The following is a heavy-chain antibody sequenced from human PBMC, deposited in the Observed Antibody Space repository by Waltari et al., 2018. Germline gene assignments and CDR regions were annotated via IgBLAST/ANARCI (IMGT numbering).Heavy chain of an antibody. D-gene: IGHD3-10*01. Sequence: VQLVDSVVGFVERGGHLRRSCLFSDFMFSTFWMSWVRQAPGRGLEWVANINYNGSEKNYVDFVNGRFTISRDNGRRSRYLQMNSLRVEDTAVYYCAPYRWLGYCGQGALVTVSS. CDR2: INYNGSEK. V-gene: IGHV3-7*03. CDR3: APYRWLGY. J-gene: IGHJ4*02. CDR1: DFMFSTFW.